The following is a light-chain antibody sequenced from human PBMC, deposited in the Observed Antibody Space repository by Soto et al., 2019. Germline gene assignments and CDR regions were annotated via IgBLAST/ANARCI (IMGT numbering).Light chain of an antibody. J-gene: IGKJ3*01. CDR1: QGIFNY. CDR3: QQYDVVPFT. Sequence: DIQMTQSPSSLSASLGDRLTITCQASQGIFNYLNWYQQKPGKPPKLLIYDASILEAGVPSRFSGGGSGTEFTLTISSLQPEDIATYYCQQYDVVPFTFGPGTKVDIK. CDR2: DAS. V-gene: IGKV1-33*01.